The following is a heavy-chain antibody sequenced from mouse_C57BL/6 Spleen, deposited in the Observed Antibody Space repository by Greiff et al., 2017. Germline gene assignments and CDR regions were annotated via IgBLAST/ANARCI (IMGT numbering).Heavy chain of an antibody. CDR1: GYTFTEYT. CDR2: FYPGSGSI. V-gene: IGHV1-62-2*01. Sequence: QVQLKQSGAELVKPGASVKLSCKASGYTFTEYTIHWVKQRSGQGLEWIGWFYPGSGSIKYNEKFKDKATLTADKSSSTVYMELSRLTSEDSAVYFCARHEASYYDYFYYAMDYWGQGTSVTVSS. J-gene: IGHJ4*01. CDR3: ARHEASYYDYFYYAMDY. D-gene: IGHD2-4*01.